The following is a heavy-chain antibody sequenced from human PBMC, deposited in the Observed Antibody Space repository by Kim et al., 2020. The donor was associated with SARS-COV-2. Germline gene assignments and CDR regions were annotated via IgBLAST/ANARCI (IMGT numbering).Heavy chain of an antibody. D-gene: IGHD3-10*01. CDR3: AKGGYYDGSGTHTPFDN. V-gene: IGHV3-33*06. Sequence: VKGRFTISRDNSKNTLYLQMNSLRAAETAVYYCAKGGYYDGSGTHTPFDNWGQGTLVTVSS. J-gene: IGHJ4*02.